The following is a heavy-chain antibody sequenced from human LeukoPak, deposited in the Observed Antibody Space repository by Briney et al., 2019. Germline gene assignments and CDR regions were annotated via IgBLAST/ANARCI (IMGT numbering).Heavy chain of an antibody. V-gene: IGHV1-18*01. CDR3: ARANYDFWSGYPYYYYYYYMDV. J-gene: IGHJ6*03. Sequence: ASVKVSCKASGYTFTSYGISRVRQAPGQGLEWMGWISAYNGNTNYAQKLQGRVTMTTDTSTSTAYMELRSLRSDDTAVYYCARANYDFWSGYPYYYYYYYMDVWGKGTTVTVSS. CDR1: GYTFTSYG. D-gene: IGHD3-3*01. CDR2: ISAYNGNT.